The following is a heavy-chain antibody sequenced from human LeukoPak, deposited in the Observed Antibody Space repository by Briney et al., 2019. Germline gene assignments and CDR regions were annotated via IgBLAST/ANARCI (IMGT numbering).Heavy chain of an antibody. V-gene: IGHV1-18*04. CDR2: ISVDNGNT. CDR3: ARDRIIVLSAGFLGSPPYYYNFMDV. Sequence: ASVKVSCKASDYSFTGDGISWVRQAPGQGLEWMGWISVDNGNTNYAQKVQGRVTMTTDASTNTAYMELRSLTSDDTAVYYCARDRIIVLSAGFLGSPPYYYNFMDVWGKGTTVTVSS. D-gene: IGHD2/OR15-2a*01. CDR1: DYSFTGDG. J-gene: IGHJ6*03.